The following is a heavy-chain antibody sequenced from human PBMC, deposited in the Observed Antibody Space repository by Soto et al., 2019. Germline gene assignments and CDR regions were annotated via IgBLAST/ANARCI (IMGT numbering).Heavy chain of an antibody. Sequence: QVQLVESGGGVVQPGRSLRLSCAASGFTFSNYGMHWVRQAPGKGLEWVALISYDGSNKYYADSVKGRFTISRDNSKNTLDLQMNRLRAEDTAVYYFAKVPLRPYYFDGWCQGTLGTVSS. V-gene: IGHV3-30*18. J-gene: IGHJ4*02. CDR1: GFTFSNYG. CDR3: AKVPLRPYYFDG. CDR2: ISYDGSNK. D-gene: IGHD4-17*01.